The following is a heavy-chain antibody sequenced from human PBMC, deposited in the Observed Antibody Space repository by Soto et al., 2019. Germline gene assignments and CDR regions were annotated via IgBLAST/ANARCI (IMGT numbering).Heavy chain of an antibody. CDR3: ARGKFWSGYGYYYGMDV. D-gene: IGHD3-3*01. CDR2: ISAYNGNT. J-gene: IGHJ6*02. Sequence: AASVKVSCKASGYTFTSYGISLVRQAPGQGLEWMGWISAYNGNTNYAQKLQGRVTMTTDTSTSTAYMELRSLRSDDTAVYYCARGKFWSGYGYYYGMDVWGQGTTVTVSS. V-gene: IGHV1-18*01. CDR1: GYTFTSYG.